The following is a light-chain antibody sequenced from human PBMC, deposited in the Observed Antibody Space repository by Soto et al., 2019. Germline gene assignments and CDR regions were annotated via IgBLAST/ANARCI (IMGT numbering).Light chain of an antibody. J-gene: IGKJ1*01. CDR2: KAS. CDR3: QQYSDYSGM. Sequence: DIQMTQSPATLAASVGDRVSITCRASQSIDTWLAWYQQKAGKAPNLLIYKASRLESGVPSRFSGSGSGTEFTLTISSLQPEDFGSYYCQQYSDYSGMFGQGTKVEIK. CDR1: QSIDTW. V-gene: IGKV1-5*03.